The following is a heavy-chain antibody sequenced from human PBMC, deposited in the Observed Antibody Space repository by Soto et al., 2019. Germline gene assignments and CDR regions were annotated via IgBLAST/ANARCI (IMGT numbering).Heavy chain of an antibody. J-gene: IGHJ5*02. V-gene: IGHV3-53*01. Sequence: EERLVQSGGGLIQPGGSLRLSCAASGFSVGGNYMSWVRQAPGKGLECVSLTYSGGNPYYADSVKGRFTLSRDNSKNTLYLQMNSLRVEDTALYFCARGSNSDTWGQGTLVTVSS. CDR1: GFSVGGNY. CDR3: ARGSNSDT. CDR2: TYSGGNP.